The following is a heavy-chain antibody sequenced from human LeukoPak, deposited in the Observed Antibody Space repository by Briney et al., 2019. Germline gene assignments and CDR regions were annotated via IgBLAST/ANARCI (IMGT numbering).Heavy chain of an antibody. CDR2: IHPGDSDT. CDR1: GYSFANNW. D-gene: IGHD3-9*01. CDR3: VRRYYDILTGYYGTLDY. V-gene: IGHV5-51*01. Sequence: GESLKISCKGSGYSFANNWIAWVRQMPGKGLEWMGIIHPGDSDTRYRPSFQGQVTISADKSISTAYLQWSTLKASDTAMYYCVRRYYDILTGYYGTLDYWGQGTLVTVSS. J-gene: IGHJ4*02.